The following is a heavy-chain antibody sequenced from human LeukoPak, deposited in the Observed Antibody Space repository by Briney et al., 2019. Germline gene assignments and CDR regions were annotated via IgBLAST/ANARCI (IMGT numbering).Heavy chain of an antibody. V-gene: IGHV4-30-2*01. CDR1: GGSISSDGYS. CDR2: IYHSGST. Sequence: KTSETLSLTCAVSGGSISSDGYSWSWIRQPPGKGLEWIGYIYHSGSTYYNPSLKSRVTISVDRSKNQFSLKLSSVTAADTAVYYCARTALPRGWFDPWGQGTLVTVSS. J-gene: IGHJ5*02. D-gene: IGHD3-10*01. CDR3: ARTALPRGWFDP.